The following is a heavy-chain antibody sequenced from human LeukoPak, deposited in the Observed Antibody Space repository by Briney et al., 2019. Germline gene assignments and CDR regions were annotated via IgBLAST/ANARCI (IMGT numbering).Heavy chain of an antibody. CDR3: ARDQLWFGELCY. J-gene: IGHJ4*02. D-gene: IGHD3-10*01. Sequence: ETLSLTCTVSGYPISSGYYWGWIRQPPGKGLEWIGSIYHSGSTYYNPSLKSRVTISVDTSKNQFSLKLSSVTAADTAVYYCARDQLWFGELCYWGQGTLVTVSS. V-gene: IGHV4-38-2*02. CDR1: GYPISSGYY. CDR2: IYHSGST.